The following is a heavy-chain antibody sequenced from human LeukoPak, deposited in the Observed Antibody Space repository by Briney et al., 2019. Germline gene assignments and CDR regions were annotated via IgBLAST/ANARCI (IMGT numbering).Heavy chain of an antibody. Sequence: ASVKVSCKASGYTFTSYCMHWVRQAPGQGLESMGIINPSGNSTSYAQKFQGRVTMTTDTSTSAVYMELRSLRSEDTAVYYCARAVLVRSPFDNWGQGTLVTVSS. CDR3: ARAVLVRSPFDN. J-gene: IGHJ4*02. CDR1: GYTFTSYC. D-gene: IGHD3-3*01. V-gene: IGHV1-46*01. CDR2: INPSGNST.